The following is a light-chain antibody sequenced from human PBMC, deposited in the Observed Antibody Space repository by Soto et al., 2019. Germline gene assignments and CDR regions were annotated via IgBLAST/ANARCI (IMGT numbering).Light chain of an antibody. V-gene: IGKV1-5*01. CDR1: QSISNW. J-gene: IGKJ5*01. Sequence: DIQITQSPSTLPASVGDRDTITCRASQSISNWLAWYQQKPGTAPKVLIYHASNLQSGVPSRFSGSGSGTHFTLTISSLQPEDFATYYCQQLHGYPITFGQGTRLEIK. CDR3: QQLHGYPIT. CDR2: HAS.